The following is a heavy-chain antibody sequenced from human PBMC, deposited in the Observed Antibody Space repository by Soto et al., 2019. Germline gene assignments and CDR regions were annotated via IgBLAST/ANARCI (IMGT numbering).Heavy chain of an antibody. CDR2: INAGNGNT. D-gene: IGHD6-19*01. V-gene: IGHV1-3*01. CDR1: GYTFTSYA. J-gene: IGHJ3*02. Sequence: ASVKVSCKASGYTFTSYAMHWVRQAPGQRLEWMGWINAGNGNTKYSQKFQGRVTITRDTSASTAYMELSSLRSEDTAVYYCARDGYSSGSDAFDIWGQGKMGTV. CDR3: ARDGYSSGSDAFDI.